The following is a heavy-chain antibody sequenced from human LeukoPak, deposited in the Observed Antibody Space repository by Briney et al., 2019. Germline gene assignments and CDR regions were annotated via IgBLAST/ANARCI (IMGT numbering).Heavy chain of an antibody. D-gene: IGHD1-26*01. Sequence: ASVKVSCKASGYTFTSYGISWVRQAPGQGLEWMGWISAYSGNTNYAQKLQGRVTMTTDTSTSTAYMELRSLRSDDTAVYYRARDRWELLSGDYWGQGTLVTVSS. CDR2: ISAYSGNT. J-gene: IGHJ4*02. CDR3: ARDRWELLSGDY. V-gene: IGHV1-18*01. CDR1: GYTFTSYG.